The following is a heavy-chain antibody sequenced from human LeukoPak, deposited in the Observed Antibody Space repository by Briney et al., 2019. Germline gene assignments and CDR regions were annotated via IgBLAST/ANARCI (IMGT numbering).Heavy chain of an antibody. CDR3: ARIPPYGDSDDY. CDR1: GYTFTGYY. D-gene: IGHD4-17*01. CDR2: INPNSGGT. J-gene: IGHJ4*02. Sequence: ASVKVSCKASGYTFTGYYMHWVRQAPGQGLEWMGWINPNSGGTNYAQKFQGRVTMTRDTSTSTVYMELSSLRSEDTAVYYCARIPPYGDSDDYWGQGTLVTVSS. V-gene: IGHV1-2*02.